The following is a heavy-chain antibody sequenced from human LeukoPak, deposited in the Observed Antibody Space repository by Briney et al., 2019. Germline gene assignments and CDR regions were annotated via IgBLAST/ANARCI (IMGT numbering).Heavy chain of an antibody. V-gene: IGHV3-23*01. Sequence: PGGSLRLSCAASRFTFSSYAMSWVRQTPGKGLEWVSAISASGGSTYYADSVKGRFTISRDNSKNTLYLQMNSLRAEDTAMYYCAKDRIDGSAWYYFDYWGQGALVTVSS. D-gene: IGHD6-13*01. J-gene: IGHJ4*02. CDR3: AKDRIDGSAWYYFDY. CDR1: RFTFSSYA. CDR2: ISASGGST.